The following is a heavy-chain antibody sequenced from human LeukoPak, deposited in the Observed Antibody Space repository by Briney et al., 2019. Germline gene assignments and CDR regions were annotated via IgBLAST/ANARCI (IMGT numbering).Heavy chain of an antibody. CDR2: ISSSGSTM. D-gene: IGHD3-3*01. Sequence: PGGSLRLSCAASGFTFSSYGMSWVRQAPGKGLEWVSYISSSGSTMYYADSVKGRLTISRDNAKNSLYLQMNSLRAEDTAVYYCARAHGYDIGGYWGQGTLVTVSS. V-gene: IGHV3-48*04. CDR3: ARAHGYDIGGY. CDR1: GFTFSSYG. J-gene: IGHJ4*02.